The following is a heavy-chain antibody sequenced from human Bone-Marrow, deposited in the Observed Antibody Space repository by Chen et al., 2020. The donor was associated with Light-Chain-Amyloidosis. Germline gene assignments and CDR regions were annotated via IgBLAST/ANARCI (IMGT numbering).Heavy chain of an antibody. CDR1: GYPFPNYW. CDR3: ARRRDGYNFDY. J-gene: IGHJ4*02. D-gene: IGHD5-12*01. CDR2: IYPDDSDA. V-gene: IGHV5-51*01. Sequence: EVQLGQSGPEVKKPGESLKISCKGSGYPFPNYWIGWVRQMPGKGLEWMGVIYPDDSDARYSPSFEGQVTISADKSITTAYLQWRSLKASDTAMYYCARRRDGYNFDYWGQGTLVTVSS.